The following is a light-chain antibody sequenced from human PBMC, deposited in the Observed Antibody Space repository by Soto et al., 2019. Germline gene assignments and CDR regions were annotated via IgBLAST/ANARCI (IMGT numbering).Light chain of an antibody. CDR1: QSFSSN. CDR3: HQRNDWALT. V-gene: IGKV3-15*01. J-gene: IGKJ4*01. CDR2: GTS. Sequence: EFVITQSPTTLSVSPGERATLSCRASQSFSSNVAGYQQKPGQAPRLLIYGTSTRVTGIPARFSGSGSGTDFTLTIISREPEDFPVYYCHQRNDWALTFGGGTKVDIK.